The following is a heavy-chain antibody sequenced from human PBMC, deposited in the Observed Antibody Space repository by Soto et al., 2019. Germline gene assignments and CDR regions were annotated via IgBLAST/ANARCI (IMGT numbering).Heavy chain of an antibody. CDR2: ISYDGSNK. D-gene: IGHD3-22*01. Sequence: GGSLRLSCAASGFTFSSYGMHWVRQAPGKGLEWVAVISYDGSNKYYADSVKGRFTNSRDNSKNTLYLQMNSLRAEDTAVYYCAKGPYYYDSSGYYSPYYYYGMDVWGQGTTVTVSS. CDR1: GFTFSSYG. V-gene: IGHV3-30*18. CDR3: AKGPYYYDSSGYYSPYYYYGMDV. J-gene: IGHJ6*02.